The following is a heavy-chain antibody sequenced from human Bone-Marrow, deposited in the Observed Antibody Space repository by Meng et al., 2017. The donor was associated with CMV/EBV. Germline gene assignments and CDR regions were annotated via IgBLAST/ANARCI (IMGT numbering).Heavy chain of an antibody. CDR1: GFTFSSYS. CDR3: ASETAGTYYFGY. Sequence: GESLKISCAASGFTFSSYSMNWVRQAPGKGLEWVSSISSSSSYIYYADSVKGRFTISRDNAKNSLYLQMNSLRAEDTAVYYCASETAGTYYFGYWGQGTLVTVSS. J-gene: IGHJ4*02. D-gene: IGHD6-13*01. CDR2: ISSSSSYI. V-gene: IGHV3-21*01.